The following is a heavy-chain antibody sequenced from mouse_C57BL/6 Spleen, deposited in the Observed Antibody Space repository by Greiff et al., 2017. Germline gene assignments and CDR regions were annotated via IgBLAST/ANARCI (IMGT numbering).Heavy chain of an antibody. D-gene: IGHD2-4*01. CDR1: GYTFTGYW. J-gene: IGHJ3*01. CDR2: ILPGSGST. Sequence: VQLQQSGAALMKPGASVKLSCKATGYTFTGYWIEWVKQRPGHGLEWIGEILPGSGSTNYNEKFKGKATFTADTSSNTAYMQLSSLTTEDSAIYDGARSGIYYEYYGPWFAYWGQGTLVTVSA. V-gene: IGHV1-9*01. CDR3: ARSGIYYEYYGPWFAY.